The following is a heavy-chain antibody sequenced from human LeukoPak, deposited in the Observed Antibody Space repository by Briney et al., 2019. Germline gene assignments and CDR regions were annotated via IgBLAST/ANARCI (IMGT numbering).Heavy chain of an antibody. Sequence: GGSLRLSCSASGFTFSSYVMHWVRQAPGKGLEYVSAISSNGGSTYYADSVKGRFTISRDSSKSTLYLQMNSLRAEDTALYYCARKPPSGGVFDFWGQGTLVTVSS. CDR2: ISSNGGST. CDR1: GFTFSSYV. V-gene: IGHV3-64*04. J-gene: IGHJ4*02. D-gene: IGHD2-8*02. CDR3: ARKPPSGGVFDF.